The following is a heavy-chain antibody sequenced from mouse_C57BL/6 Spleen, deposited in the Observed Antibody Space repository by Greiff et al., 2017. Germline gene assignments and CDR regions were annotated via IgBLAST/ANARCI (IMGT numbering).Heavy chain of an antibody. CDR1: GYTFTSYW. J-gene: IGHJ3*01. V-gene: IGHV1-55*01. Sequence: QVQLQQPGAELVKPGASVKMSCKASGYTFTSYWRTWVKQRPGQGLEWIGDIYPGSGSTNYNEKFKSKATLTVDTSSSEAYMQLSRLTSEDSAVYYCARSNWGVKAYWGQGTLVTVSA. D-gene: IGHD4-1*01. CDR3: ARSNWGVKAY. CDR2: IYPGSGST.